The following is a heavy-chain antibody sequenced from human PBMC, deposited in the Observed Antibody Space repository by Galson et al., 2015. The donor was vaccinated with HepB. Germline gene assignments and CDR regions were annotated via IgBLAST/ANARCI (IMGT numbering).Heavy chain of an antibody. Sequence: SLRLSCAASGFTFGDYAMSWFRQAPGKGLEWVGFIRSKAYGGTTEYAASVKGRFTISRDDSKSIAYLQMNSLKTEDTAVYYCTRDLLSIYDFWSGYPSYYYYGMDVWGQGTTVTVSS. D-gene: IGHD3-3*01. CDR3: TRDLLSIYDFWSGYPSYYYYGMDV. CDR2: IRSKAYGGTT. CDR1: GFTFGDYA. J-gene: IGHJ6*02. V-gene: IGHV3-49*03.